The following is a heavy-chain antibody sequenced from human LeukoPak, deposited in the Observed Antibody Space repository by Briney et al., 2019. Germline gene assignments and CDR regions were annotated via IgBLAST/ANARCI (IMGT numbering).Heavy chain of an antibody. CDR2: ISYDGSNK. CDR1: GFTFSSYG. J-gene: IGHJ4*02. Sequence: GGSLRLSCAASGFTFSSYGMHWVRQAPGKGLEWVAVISYDGSNKYYADSVKGRFTISRDNSKNTLYPQMNSLRAEDTAVYYCAKDLGATVTTDSDYWGQGTLVTVSS. V-gene: IGHV3-30*18. D-gene: IGHD4-17*01. CDR3: AKDLGATVTTDSDY.